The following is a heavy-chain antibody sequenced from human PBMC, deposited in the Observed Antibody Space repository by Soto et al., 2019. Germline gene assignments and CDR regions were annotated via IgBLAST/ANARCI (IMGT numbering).Heavy chain of an antibody. Sequence: XSGKVCCKASGYTFTNYGIPLVRQAPGQGLEWMGWISAYNRNTNYARKLQGRVTMTIDTSTTTVYMALRSLRSDDTAVYYCARDFTENPRTYYYGMDFWGQGTTVTVSS. CDR3: ARDFTENPRTYYYGMDF. J-gene: IGHJ6*02. CDR1: GYTFTNYG. V-gene: IGHV1-18*01. CDR2: ISAYNRNT.